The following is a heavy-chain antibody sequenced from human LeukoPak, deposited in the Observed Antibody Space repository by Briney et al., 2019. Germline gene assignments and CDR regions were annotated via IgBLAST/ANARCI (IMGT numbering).Heavy chain of an antibody. Sequence: SETLSLTCAVYGGSFSGYYWSWIRQPPGKGLEWIGEINHSGSTNYNPSLKSRVTISVDTSKNKFSLKLSSVTAADTAVYYCARGLRITIFGVAITGNNWFDPWGQGTLVTVSS. D-gene: IGHD3-3*01. CDR2: INHSGST. CDR1: GGSFSGYY. J-gene: IGHJ5*02. V-gene: IGHV4-34*01. CDR3: ARGLRITIFGVAITGNNWFDP.